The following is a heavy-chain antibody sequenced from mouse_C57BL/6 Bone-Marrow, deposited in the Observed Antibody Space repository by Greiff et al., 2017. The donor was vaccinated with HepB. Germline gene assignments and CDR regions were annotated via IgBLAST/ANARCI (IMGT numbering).Heavy chain of an antibody. V-gene: IGHV1-82*01. CDR2: IYPGDGDT. CDR3: AVYGNYDY. J-gene: IGHJ2*01. CDR1: GFAFSSSC. Sequence: VQLQQSGPELVKPGASVKISCTASGFAFSSSCMNWVKQRPGKGLEWIGRIYPGDGDTNYDGKFKGKATLTADKSSSTAYMHLSSLTSEDSAVYFCAVYGNYDYWGQGTTLTVSS. D-gene: IGHD2-1*01.